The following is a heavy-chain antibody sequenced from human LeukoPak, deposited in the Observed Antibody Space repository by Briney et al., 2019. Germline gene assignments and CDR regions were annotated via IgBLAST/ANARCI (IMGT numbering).Heavy chain of an antibody. Sequence: GGSLRLSCSASGFTFSSYAMHWVRQAPGKGLEYVSAISSNGGSTYYADSVKGRFTISRDNSKNTLYLQMSSLRAEDTAVYYCVKGYCSSTSCLIDYWGQGTLVTVSS. CDR3: VKGYCSSTSCLIDY. J-gene: IGHJ4*02. CDR2: ISSNGGST. V-gene: IGHV3-64D*06. CDR1: GFTFSSYA. D-gene: IGHD2-2*01.